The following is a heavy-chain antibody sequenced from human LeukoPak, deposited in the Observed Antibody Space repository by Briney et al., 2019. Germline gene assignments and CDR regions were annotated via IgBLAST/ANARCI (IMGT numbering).Heavy chain of an antibody. J-gene: IGHJ4*02. Sequence: PSQTLSLTCAVSGDSISSGSYYWSWIRQPAGKGLERIGRIYTNGGTNYKPSLKSRVSISVDTSKNQFSLKLSSVTAADTAVYYSAREHMMGTADHYFDYWGQGSLVTVSS. V-gene: IGHV4-61*02. CDR3: AREHMMGTADHYFDY. CDR1: GDSISSGSYY. CDR2: IYTNGGT. D-gene: IGHD6-13*01.